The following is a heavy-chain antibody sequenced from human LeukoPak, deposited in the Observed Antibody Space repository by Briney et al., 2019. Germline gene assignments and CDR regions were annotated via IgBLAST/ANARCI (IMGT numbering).Heavy chain of an antibody. D-gene: IGHD3-10*01. CDR2: INHSGST. Sequence: SETLSLTCAVYGGSFSGYYWSWIRQPPGKGLEWIGEINHSGSTNYNPSLKSRVTISVDTSKNQFSLKLSSVTAADTAVYYCARHSRYYYGSGADYWGQGTLVTVSS. CDR1: GGSFSGYY. J-gene: IGHJ4*02. V-gene: IGHV4-34*01. CDR3: ARHSRYYYGSGADY.